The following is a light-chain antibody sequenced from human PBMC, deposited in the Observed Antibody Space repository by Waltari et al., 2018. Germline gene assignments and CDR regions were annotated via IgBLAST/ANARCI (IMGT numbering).Light chain of an antibody. CDR2: SFS. J-gene: IGLJ2*01. Sequence: QPVLTQPPSVSRAPGQRGTISCTWSQFNFGADCDLHWYQQVPGTAPKLLLHSFSNRPSGVSDRFSGFKSGASASLVITGLQAEDEAMYYCQSYDTTLSAVVFGGGTRLTV. CDR1: QFNFGADCD. CDR3: QSYDTTLSAVV. V-gene: IGLV1-40*01.